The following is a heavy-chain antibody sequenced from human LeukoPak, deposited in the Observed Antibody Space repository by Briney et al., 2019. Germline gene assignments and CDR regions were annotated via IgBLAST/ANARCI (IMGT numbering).Heavy chain of an antibody. CDR3: ARGGGIAAPADY. V-gene: IGHV4-61*02. J-gene: IGHJ4*02. CDR2: IYTSGST. CDR1: GGSISSGSYY. D-gene: IGHD6-13*01. Sequence: PSETLSLTCTVSGGSISSGSYYWSWIRQPAGKGLEWIGRIYTSGSTNYNPSLKSRVTISVDTSMNQFSLKLSSVTAADTAVYYCARGGGIAAPADYWGQGTLVTVSS.